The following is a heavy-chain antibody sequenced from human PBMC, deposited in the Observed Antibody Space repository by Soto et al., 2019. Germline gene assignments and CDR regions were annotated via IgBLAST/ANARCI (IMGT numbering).Heavy chain of an antibody. CDR2: IWHDGNNK. V-gene: IGHV3-33*01. J-gene: IGHJ6*02. D-gene: IGHD1-26*01. CDR1: GFTFSNYG. CDR3: ASDLVGASDSYGLDV. Sequence: GGSLRLSCAASGFTFSNYGMHWVRQAPGKGLEWVSIIWHDGNNKYYADSVRGRFIISRDNSKNRLYLQMNSLRAEDTAVYYCASDLVGASDSYGLDVWGQGTPVTVSS.